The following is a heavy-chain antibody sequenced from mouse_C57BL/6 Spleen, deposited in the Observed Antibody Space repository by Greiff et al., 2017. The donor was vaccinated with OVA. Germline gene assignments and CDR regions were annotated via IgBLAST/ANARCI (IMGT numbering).Heavy chain of an antibody. CDR1: GYSITSGYY. J-gene: IGHJ1*03. V-gene: IGHV3-6*01. Sequence: EVKLQESGPGLVKPSQSLSLTCSVTGYSITSGYYWNWIRQFPGNKLEWMGYISYDGSNNYNPSLKNRISITRDTSKNQFFLKLNSVTTEDTATYYGAREGDYYGSSYGGYFDVWGTGTTVTVSS. CDR3: AREGDYYGSSYGGYFDV. CDR2: ISYDGSN. D-gene: IGHD1-1*01.